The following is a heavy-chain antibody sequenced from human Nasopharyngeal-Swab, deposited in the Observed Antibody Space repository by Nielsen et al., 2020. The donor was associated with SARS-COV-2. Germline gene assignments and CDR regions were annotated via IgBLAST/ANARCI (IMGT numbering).Heavy chain of an antibody. CDR3: ARESRRSWYFDY. CDR2: IYTSGKT. CDR1: GAPNENYY. V-gene: IGHV4-4*07. Sequence: SETLSLTCTVSGAPNENYYWTWIRQPAGKRLEWLGRIYTSGKTHYNPSLQSRLSMSVDTSNSQFTLQLTSVTAADTAIYFCARESRRSWYFDYWGQGTLVTVSS. J-gene: IGHJ4*02. D-gene: IGHD6-13*01.